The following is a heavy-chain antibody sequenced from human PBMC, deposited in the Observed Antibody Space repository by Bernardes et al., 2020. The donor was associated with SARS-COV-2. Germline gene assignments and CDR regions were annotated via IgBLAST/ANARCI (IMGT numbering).Heavy chain of an antibody. CDR2: IYWDDDK. D-gene: IGHD3-10*01. V-gene: IGHV2-5*02. CDR3: AHIPEFGTGNEWLDP. J-gene: IGHJ5*02. Sequence: SGPTLVKPTQTLTLTCSFSGFSLNTGGVGVGWIRQPPGKALEWLALIYWDDDKRYSTSLKSRLTITKDTSKNQVLLTMTKMEPVDTATYFCAHIPEFGTGNEWLDPWGKGMLVTVSS. CDR1: GFSLNTGGVG.